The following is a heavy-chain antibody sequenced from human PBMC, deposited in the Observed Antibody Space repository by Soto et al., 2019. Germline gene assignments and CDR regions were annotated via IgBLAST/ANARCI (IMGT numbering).Heavy chain of an antibody. D-gene: IGHD3-3*01. J-gene: IGHJ6*02. CDR1: GGSISSYY. Sequence: SETLSLTCTVSGGSISSYYWSWIRQPPGKGLEWIGYIYYSGSINYNPSLKSRVTISVDTSKNQFSLKLSSVTAADTAVYYCARGLRAGDFWSGYYYYYGMDVWGQGTTVTVSS. CDR2: IYYSGSI. CDR3: ARGLRAGDFWSGYYYYYGMDV. V-gene: IGHV4-59*01.